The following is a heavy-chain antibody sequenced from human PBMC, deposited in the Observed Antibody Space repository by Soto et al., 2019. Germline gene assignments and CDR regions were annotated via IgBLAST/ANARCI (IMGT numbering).Heavy chain of an antibody. CDR3: ARAGRAFRTSHYYYFYMDV. Sequence: QVQLVQSGAEVKKPGASVKVSCKASGYSFIDYGIGWVRQAPGQGLEWMGWISAYDGDTKYEEKVQGRVTMTTDTSPTTAYMEVRSLTSDDTAVYYCARAGRAFRTSHYYYFYMDVWGKGTTVTVSS. J-gene: IGHJ6*03. CDR2: ISAYDGDT. V-gene: IGHV1-18*01. D-gene: IGHD3-10*01. CDR1: GYSFIDYG.